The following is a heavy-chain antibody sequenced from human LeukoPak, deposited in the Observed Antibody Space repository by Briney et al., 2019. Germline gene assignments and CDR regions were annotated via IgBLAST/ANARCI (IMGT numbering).Heavy chain of an antibody. Sequence: GGSLRLSCAASGFTFSSYAMHWVRQAPGKGLEWVAVISYDGSNKYYADSVKGRFTISRDNSKNTLYLQMNSLRAEDTAVYYCASYSSGWSHPFDYGGQGTLVTVSS. CDR1: GFTFSSYA. D-gene: IGHD6-19*01. V-gene: IGHV3-30*04. CDR3: ASYSSGWSHPFDY. J-gene: IGHJ4*02. CDR2: ISYDGSNK.